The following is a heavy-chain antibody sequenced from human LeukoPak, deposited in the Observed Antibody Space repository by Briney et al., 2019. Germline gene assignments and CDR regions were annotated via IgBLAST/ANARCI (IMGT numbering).Heavy chain of an antibody. CDR3: ARHTVNNYNWFDP. CDR1: GGSVSSGSYY. V-gene: IGHV4-39*01. D-gene: IGHD4-17*01. Sequence: SENLSLTCPVSGGSVSSGSYYWSWIRQPPGKGLEWIGSIYYSGSTYYNPSLKSRVTISVDTSKNQFSLKLSSVTAADTAVYYCARHTVNNYNWFDPWGQGTLVTVSS. J-gene: IGHJ5*02. CDR2: IYYSGST.